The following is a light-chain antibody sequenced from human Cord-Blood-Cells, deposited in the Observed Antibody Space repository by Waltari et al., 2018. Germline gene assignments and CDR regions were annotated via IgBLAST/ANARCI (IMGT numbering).Light chain of an antibody. J-gene: IGKJ2*01. CDR1: QSINSY. CDR2: AEA. CDR3: QQSYSTPYT. V-gene: IGKV1-39*01. Sequence: DIQMTQSPSSLSASVGERVTITCRASQSINSYLNWYQQKPGKPPKLLIYAEASLQSGVPSRFSGSGSGTDVTLTISSLQPEDFATYYCQQSYSTPYTFGQGTKLEIK.